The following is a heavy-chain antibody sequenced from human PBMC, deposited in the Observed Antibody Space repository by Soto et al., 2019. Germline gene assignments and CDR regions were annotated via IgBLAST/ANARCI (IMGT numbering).Heavy chain of an antibody. V-gene: IGHV3-30*18. CDR3: AKDLGVVTPRYYFDY. D-gene: IGHD2-15*01. CDR2: ISYDGSNK. J-gene: IGHJ4*02. CDR1: GFTFSSYG. Sequence: QVQLVESGGAVVQPGRSLRLSCAASGFTFSSYGMHWVRQAPGKGLEWVAVISYDGSNKYYADSVKGRFTISRDNSKNTLYLQMNRLRAEDTAVYYCAKDLGVVTPRYYFDYWGQGTLVTVSS.